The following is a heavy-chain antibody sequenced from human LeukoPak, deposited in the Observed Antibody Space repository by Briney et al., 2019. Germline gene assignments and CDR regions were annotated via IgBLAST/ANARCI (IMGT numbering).Heavy chain of an antibody. J-gene: IGHJ3*02. CDR2: IMQDGSEK. D-gene: IGHD3-16*01. V-gene: IGHV3-7*01. CDR1: GFTFSSYW. CDR3: ATPSYDFDPDAFDI. Sequence: PGGSLRLSCAASGFTFSSYWMSWVRQAPGKGLEWVANIMQDGSEKHYVDSVKGRFTISRDNSKNTLYLQMNSLRAEDTAVYYCATPSYDFDPDAFDIWGQGTMVTVSS.